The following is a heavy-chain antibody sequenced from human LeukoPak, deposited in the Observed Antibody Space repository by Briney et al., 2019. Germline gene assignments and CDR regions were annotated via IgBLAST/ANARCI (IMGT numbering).Heavy chain of an antibody. CDR2: INHSGST. CDR3: ARSYSSSSVAFDY. Sequence: SETLSLTCAVYGGSFSGYYWSWIRQPPGKGLEWIGEINHSGSTNYNPSLKSRVTISVDTSKNQFSLKLSSVTAADTAVYYCARSYSSSSVAFDYWGQGTLVTVSS. J-gene: IGHJ4*02. CDR1: GGSFSGYY. V-gene: IGHV4-34*01. D-gene: IGHD6-6*01.